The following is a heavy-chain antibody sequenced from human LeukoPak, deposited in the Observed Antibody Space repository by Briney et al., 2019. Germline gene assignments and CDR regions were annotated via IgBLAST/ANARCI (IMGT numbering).Heavy chain of an antibody. J-gene: IGHJ6*03. CDR2: IHPDGGEK. Sequence: GGSLRLSCAASGFGFSGYWMSWVRQAPGKGLEWVANIHPDGGEKYYVDSVKGRFTISRDNAKNSLYLQMNSLRAEDTAVYYCARVRIQLYSYYHMDVWGRGTAVTVS. CDR1: GFGFSGYW. D-gene: IGHD5-18*01. V-gene: IGHV3-7*01. CDR3: ARVRIQLYSYYHMDV.